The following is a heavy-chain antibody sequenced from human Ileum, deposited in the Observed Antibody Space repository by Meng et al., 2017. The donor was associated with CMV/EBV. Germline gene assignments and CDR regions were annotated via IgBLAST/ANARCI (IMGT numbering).Heavy chain of an antibody. V-gene: IGHV4-4*07. CDR3: ARRIREVREISWENWLAP. CDR1: GDSLSTSS. J-gene: IGHJ5*02. CDR2: ICGTGTT. D-gene: IGHD3-10*01. Sequence: GLLQGPGPVLVRPSETRSLTCTVAGDSLSTSSWNWIRQSAGSRLEWIGRICGTGTTNYNPSFKSRVTLSLDKSKNQFSLKLSSVTASDTAVYYCARRIREVREISWENWLAPWGQGTLVTVSS.